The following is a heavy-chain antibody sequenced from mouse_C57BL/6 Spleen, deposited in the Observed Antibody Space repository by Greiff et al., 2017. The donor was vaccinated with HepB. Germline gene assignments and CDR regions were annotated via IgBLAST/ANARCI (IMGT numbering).Heavy chain of an antibody. V-gene: IGHV5-2*01. CDR2: INSDGGST. D-gene: IGHD1-1*01. Sequence: EVQRVESGGGLVQPGESLKLSCESNEYEFPSHDMSWVRKTPEKRLELVAAINSDGGSTYYPDTMERRFIISRDNTKKTLYLQMSSLRSEDTALYYCARQRGGSSYGYWYFDVWGTGTTVTVSS. CDR3: ARQRGGSSYGYWYFDV. J-gene: IGHJ1*03. CDR1: EYEFPSHD.